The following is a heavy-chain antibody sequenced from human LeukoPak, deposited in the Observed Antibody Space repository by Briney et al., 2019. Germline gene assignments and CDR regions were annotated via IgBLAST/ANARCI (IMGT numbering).Heavy chain of an antibody. Sequence: PSETLSLTCAVYGGSFSGYYWSWIRQPPGKGLEWIGEINHSGSINYNPSLKTRVTISLDTSKNQFSLRLTSVIASDTAVYYCAKSGHSYYYTPGDFSWGQGTLVTVSS. CDR1: GGSFSGYY. CDR2: INHSGSI. D-gene: IGHD3-22*01. V-gene: IGHV4-34*01. CDR3: AKSGHSYYYTPGDFS. J-gene: IGHJ5*02.